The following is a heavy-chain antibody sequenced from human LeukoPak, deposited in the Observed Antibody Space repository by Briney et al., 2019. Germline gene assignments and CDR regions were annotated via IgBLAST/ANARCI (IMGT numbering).Heavy chain of an antibody. CDR1: GGSFSGYY. Sequence: SETLSLTCAVYGGSFSGYYWSWIRQPPGKGLEWIGEINHSGSTNYNPSLKSRVTISADTSKNQFSLKLSSVTAADTAVYYCARGRARIDYWGQGTLVTVSS. CDR2: INHSGST. V-gene: IGHV4-34*01. J-gene: IGHJ4*02. CDR3: ARGRARIDY.